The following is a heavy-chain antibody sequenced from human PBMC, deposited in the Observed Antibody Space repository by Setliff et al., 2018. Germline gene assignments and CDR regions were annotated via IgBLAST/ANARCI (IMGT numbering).Heavy chain of an antibody. J-gene: IGHJ6*02. CDR2: IRYDGSNK. CDR3: AKEDSYYYGSGSYYNDRYYYYGMDV. Sequence: PGESLKISCAASGFTFSSYGMHWVRQAPGKGLEWVAFIRYDGSNKYYADSVKGRFTISRDNSKNTLYLQMNSLRAEDTAVYYCAKEDSYYYGSGSYYNDRYYYYGMDVWGQGTTVTVSS. D-gene: IGHD3-10*01. CDR1: GFTFSSYG. V-gene: IGHV3-30*02.